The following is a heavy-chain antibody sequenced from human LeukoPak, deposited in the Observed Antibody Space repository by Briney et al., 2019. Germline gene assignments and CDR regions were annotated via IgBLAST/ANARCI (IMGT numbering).Heavy chain of an antibody. CDR1: GGSISSGGYY. J-gene: IGHJ6*02. CDR2: IYYSGST. CDR3: AGVPGLRSYYYYYGMDV. D-gene: IGHD2-8*01. V-gene: IGHV4-31*03. Sequence: SETLSLTCTVSGGSISSGGYYWSWIRRHPGKGLEWIGYIYYSGSTYYNPSLKSRVTISVDTSKNQFSLKLSSVTAADTAVYYCAGVPGLRSYYYYYGMDVWGQGTTVTVSS.